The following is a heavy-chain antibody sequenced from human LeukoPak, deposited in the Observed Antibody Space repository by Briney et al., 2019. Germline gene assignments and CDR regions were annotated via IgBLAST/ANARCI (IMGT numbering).Heavy chain of an antibody. Sequence: ASVKVSCKASGYTFTGYYMHWVRQAPGQGLEWMGRFNPNSGGTNYAQKFQARVTMTRDTSISTAYVELSRLTSDDTAVYYCVRAISATNLNWFDPWGQGTLVTVSS. V-gene: IGHV1-2*06. J-gene: IGHJ5*02. CDR1: GYTFTGYY. D-gene: IGHD1-26*01. CDR3: VRAISATNLNWFDP. CDR2: FNPNSGGT.